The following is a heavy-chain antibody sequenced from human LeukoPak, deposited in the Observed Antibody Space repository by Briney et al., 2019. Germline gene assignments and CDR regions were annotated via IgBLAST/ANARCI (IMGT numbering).Heavy chain of an antibody. V-gene: IGHV1-3*01. J-gene: IGHJ2*01. D-gene: IGHD6-19*01. Sequence: GASVKVSCKASGYTFTSYAMPWVRQAPGQRLEWMGWINAGNGNTKYSQKFQGRVTITRDTSASTAYMELSSLRSEDTAVYYCARPIGYSSGGFDLWGRGTLVTVSS. CDR1: GYTFTSYA. CDR2: INAGNGNT. CDR3: ARPIGYSSGGFDL.